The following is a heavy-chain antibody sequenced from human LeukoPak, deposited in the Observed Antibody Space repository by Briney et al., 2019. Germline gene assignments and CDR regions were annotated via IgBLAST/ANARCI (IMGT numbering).Heavy chain of an antibody. CDR2: IYPGDSDT. CDR1: GYSFTRYW. Sequence: GESLKISCKGSGYSFTRYWIGWVRQMPGKGLEWMGLIYPGDSDTRYSPSFQGQVTISADKSISTAYLPWSSLKASDTAMYYCARQFYGSTSPNWFDPWGQGTLVTVSS. J-gene: IGHJ5*02. CDR3: ARQFYGSTSPNWFDP. V-gene: IGHV5-51*01. D-gene: IGHD2-2*01.